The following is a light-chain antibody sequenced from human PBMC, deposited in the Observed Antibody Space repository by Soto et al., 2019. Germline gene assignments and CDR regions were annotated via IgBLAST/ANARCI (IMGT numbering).Light chain of an antibody. V-gene: IGLV1-40*01. CDR3: QSYDSSLSGSVV. CDR1: SSNIGAGYD. CDR2: GNN. J-gene: IGLJ2*01. Sequence: AVVTQPPSVSGAPGQRVTISCTGSSSNIGAGYDVHWYQQLPGAAPKLLIYGNNNRPSGVPDRFSGSKSGTSASLAITGLQAEDEADYHCQSYDSSLSGSVVFGGGTKVTVL.